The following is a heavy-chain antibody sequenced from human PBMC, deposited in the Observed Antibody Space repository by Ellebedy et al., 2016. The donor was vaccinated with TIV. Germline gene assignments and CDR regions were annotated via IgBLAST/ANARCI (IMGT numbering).Heavy chain of an antibody. V-gene: IGHV3-33*08. CDR1: GFSFSHYA. D-gene: IGHD2-8*01. J-gene: IGHJ4*02. CDR2: IWYDGSNT. Sequence: GESLKISCAASGFSFSHYALNWVRQAPGKGLEWVAVIWYDGSNTYYADAVTGRFTISRDSSKNTVYVQMNSLRAEDTAVYYCARDGGGCTNGVCVTNFDYWGQGTLVTVSS. CDR3: ARDGGGCTNGVCVTNFDY.